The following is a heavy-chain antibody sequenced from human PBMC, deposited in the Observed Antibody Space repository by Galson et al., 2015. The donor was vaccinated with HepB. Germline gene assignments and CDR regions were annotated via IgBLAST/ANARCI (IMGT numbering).Heavy chain of an antibody. D-gene: IGHD1-7*01. V-gene: IGHV3-33*06. J-gene: IGHJ4*02. CDR3: AKDASKLLELREEAVDY. Sequence: SLRLSCAASGFTFSSYGMHWVRQAPGKGLEWVAVIWYDGSNKYYADSVKGRFTISRDNSKNTLYLQMNSLRAEDTAVYYCAKDASKLLELREEAVDYWGQETLVTVSS. CDR2: IWYDGSNK. CDR1: GFTFSSYG.